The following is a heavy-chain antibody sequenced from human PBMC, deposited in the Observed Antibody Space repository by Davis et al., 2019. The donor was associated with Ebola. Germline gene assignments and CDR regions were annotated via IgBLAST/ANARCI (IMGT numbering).Heavy chain of an antibody. V-gene: IGHV3-30*02. Sequence: GGSLRLSCAASGFPFSYYGMPWVRQAPGKGLEWVAFIRHDGSNKYYADSVKGRFTISRDNSKNTVYLQMNSLRAEDTALYYCAKDKTMATQYWYFDLWGRGTLVTVSS. CDR2: IRHDGSNK. CDR3: AKDKTMATQYWYFDL. D-gene: IGHD4/OR15-4a*01. J-gene: IGHJ2*01. CDR1: GFPFSYYG.